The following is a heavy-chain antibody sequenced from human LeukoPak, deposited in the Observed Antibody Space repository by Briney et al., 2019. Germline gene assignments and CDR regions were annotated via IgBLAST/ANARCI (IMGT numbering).Heavy chain of an antibody. V-gene: IGHV3-21*01. CDR1: GFTFSSYS. D-gene: IGHD3-10*01. CDR3: ARVGMYYYYMDV. Sequence: GGSLRLSCAASGFTFSSYSMNWVRQAPGKGLEWVSSISSSSSYIYYADSVKGRFTISGDNAKNSLYLQMNSLRAEDTAVYYCARVGMYYYYMDVWGKGTTVTVSS. CDR2: ISSSSSYI. J-gene: IGHJ6*03.